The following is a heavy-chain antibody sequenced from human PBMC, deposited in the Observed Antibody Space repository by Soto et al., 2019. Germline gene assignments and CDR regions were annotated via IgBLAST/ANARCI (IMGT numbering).Heavy chain of an antibody. D-gene: IGHD1-1*01. Sequence: ASVKVSCKAIGYSFTSHYMHWVRQAPGQGLEWMGTIYPGGVNIGYAQKFKGRVTMTKDTSTSTVYMELNSLTSEDTAVYYCARDQSWHDLVWCFDFCGQGTLVTVSS. CDR2: IYPGGVNI. CDR1: GYSFTSHY. CDR3: ARDQSWHDLVWCFDF. J-gene: IGHJ5*01. V-gene: IGHV1-46*03.